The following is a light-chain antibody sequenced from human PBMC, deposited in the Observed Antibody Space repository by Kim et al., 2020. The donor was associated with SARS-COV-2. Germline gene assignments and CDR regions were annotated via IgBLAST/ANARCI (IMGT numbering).Light chain of an antibody. CDR3: QRYGGAPRIT. J-gene: IGKJ5*01. V-gene: IGKV3-20*01. Sequence: EIVLTQSPGTLSVSPGERATLSCRASQSVISSHLAWYQKKPGQAPRVLIYGASTRATGIPDRFSGSGSGTDFTLTISRLEPEDFAVYYCQRYGGAPRITLVEGTRREIK. CDR1: QSVISSH. CDR2: GAS.